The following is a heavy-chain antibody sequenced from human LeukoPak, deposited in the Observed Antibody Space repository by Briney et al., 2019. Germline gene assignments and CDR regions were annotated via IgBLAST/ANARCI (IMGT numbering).Heavy chain of an antibody. J-gene: IGHJ4*02. Sequence: GGSLRLSCAASGFTFSSYWMSWVRQAPGKGLEWVANIKQDGSEKYYVDSVKGRFTISRDNAKNSLYLQMNSLRAEDTAVYYCARVSTTYYYGSGSYSYWGQGTLVTVSS. D-gene: IGHD3-10*01. V-gene: IGHV3-7*01. CDR2: IKQDGSEK. CDR1: GFTFSSYW. CDR3: ARVSTTYYYGSGSYSY.